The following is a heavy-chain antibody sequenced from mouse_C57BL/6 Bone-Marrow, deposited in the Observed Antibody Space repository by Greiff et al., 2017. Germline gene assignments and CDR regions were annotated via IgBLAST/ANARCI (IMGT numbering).Heavy chain of an antibody. D-gene: IGHD2-10*01. J-gene: IGHJ2*01. CDR1: GFTFSSYA. Sequence: EVKLVESGGGLVKPGGSLKLSCAASGFTFSSYAMSWVRQTPEKRLEWVATLSAGGSYTYYPDNVKGRFTISRDNAKNNLYLQMSHRKSEDTALYYCARERRAYYGNWNYFDYGGQGTTLTVSA. V-gene: IGHV5-4*01. CDR3: ARERRAYYGNWNYFDY. CDR2: LSAGGSYT.